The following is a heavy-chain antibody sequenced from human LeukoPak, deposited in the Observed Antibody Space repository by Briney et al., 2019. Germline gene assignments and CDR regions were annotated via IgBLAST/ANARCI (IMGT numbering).Heavy chain of an antibody. D-gene: IGHD2-8*01. CDR2: INPNSGGT. CDR1: GYTFTGYY. J-gene: IGHJ5*02. Sequence: GASVKVSCKASGYTFTGYYMHWVRQAPGQGLEWMGWINPNSGGTNYAQKFRGRVTMTRDTSISTAYMEVSRLRSDDTAVYYCARDISTNRNWFDPWGQGTLVTVSS. V-gene: IGHV1-2*02. CDR3: ARDISTNRNWFDP.